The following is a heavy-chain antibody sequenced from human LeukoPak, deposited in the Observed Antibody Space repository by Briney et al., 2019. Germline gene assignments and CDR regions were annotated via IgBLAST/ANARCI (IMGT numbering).Heavy chain of an antibody. V-gene: IGHV4-34*01. CDR2: INHSGST. J-gene: IGHJ4*02. Sequence: KPSETLSLTCAVYGGSFSGSYWSWIRQPPGKGLEWIGEINHSGSTNYNPSLKSRVTISVDTSKNQFSLKLSSVTAADMAVYYCARLKGFSYGYDYWGQGTLVTVSS. CDR3: ARLKGFSYGYDY. CDR1: GGSFSGSY. D-gene: IGHD5-18*01.